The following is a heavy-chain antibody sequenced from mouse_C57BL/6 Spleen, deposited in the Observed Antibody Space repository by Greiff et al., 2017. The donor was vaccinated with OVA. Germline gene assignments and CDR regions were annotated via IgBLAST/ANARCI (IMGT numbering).Heavy chain of an antibody. J-gene: IGHJ4*01. D-gene: IGHD1-1*01. V-gene: IGHV5-17*01. CDR3: ARENYYGYAMDY. CDR1: GFTFSDYG. Sequence: EVKLMESGGGLVKPGGSLKLSCAASGFTFSDYGMHWVRQAPEKGLEWVAYISSGSSTIYYADTVKGRFTISRDNAKNTLFLQMTSLRSEDTAMYYCARENYYGYAMDYWGQGTSVTVSS. CDR2: ISSGSSTI.